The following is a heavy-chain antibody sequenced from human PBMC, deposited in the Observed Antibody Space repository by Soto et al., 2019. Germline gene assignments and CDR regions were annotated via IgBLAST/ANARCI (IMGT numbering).Heavy chain of an antibody. J-gene: IGHJ6*02. D-gene: IGHD3-10*01. CDR2: IYTSGST. V-gene: IGHV4-4*07. CDR3: ARDTYGSGSYYYYYGMDV. Sequence: PSETLSLTCTVSGGSIISYYWSWIRQPAGKGLEWIGRIYTSGSTNYNPSLKSRVTMSVDTSKNQFSLKLSSVTAADTAVYYCARDTYGSGSYYYYYGMDVWGQGTTVTVSS. CDR1: GGSIISYY.